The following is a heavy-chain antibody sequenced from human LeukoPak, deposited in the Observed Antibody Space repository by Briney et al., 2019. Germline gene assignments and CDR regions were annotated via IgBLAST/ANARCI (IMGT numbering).Heavy chain of an antibody. V-gene: IGHV4-59*01. CDR3: ARAGMAPIFGVVKDYYYGMDV. Sequence: PSETLSLTCSVSGGSINSDYWNWIRQPPGKGLEWIGYIYYSGSTNYNPSLKSRVTISVDTSKNQFSLKLSSVTAADTAVYYCARAGMAPIFGVVKDYYYGMDVWGQGTTVTVSS. D-gene: IGHD3-3*02. J-gene: IGHJ6*02. CDR1: GGSINSDY. CDR2: IYYSGST.